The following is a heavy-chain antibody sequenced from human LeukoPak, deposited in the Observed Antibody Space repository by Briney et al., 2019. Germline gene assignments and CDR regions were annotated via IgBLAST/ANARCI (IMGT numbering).Heavy chain of an antibody. V-gene: IGHV1-69*01. CDR3: ARGGPEYYFDY. CDR1: GGTFSSYA. Sequence: SVKVSCKXSGGTFSSYAISWVRQSPRQGLEWMGGIIPIFGTANYSQKFQGRVTITADESTSTAYMELSSLRSEDTAVYYCARGGPEYYFDYWGQGTLVTVSS. CDR2: IIPIFGTA. J-gene: IGHJ4*02.